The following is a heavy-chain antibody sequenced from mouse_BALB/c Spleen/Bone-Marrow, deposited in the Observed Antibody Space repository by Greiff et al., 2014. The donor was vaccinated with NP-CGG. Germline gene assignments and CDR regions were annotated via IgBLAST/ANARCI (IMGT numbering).Heavy chain of an antibody. CDR2: IDPANGNT. Sequence: VQLQQSGAELVKPGASVKLSCTASGFNIKDTYMHWVKQRPEQGLEWIGRIDPANGNTKYDPKFQGKATITADTSSNTAYLQLSSLTSEDAAVYYCANYYYGGSGGFAYWGQGTLVTVSA. J-gene: IGHJ3*01. V-gene: IGHV14-3*02. D-gene: IGHD1-1*01. CDR3: ANYYYGGSGGFAY. CDR1: GFNIKDTY.